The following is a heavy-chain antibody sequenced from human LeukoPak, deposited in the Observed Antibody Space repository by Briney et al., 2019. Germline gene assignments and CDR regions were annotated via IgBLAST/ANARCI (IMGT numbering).Heavy chain of an antibody. D-gene: IGHD3-22*01. CDR2: IIPILGIA. J-gene: IGHJ4*02. CDR1: GGTFSSYA. Sequence: SVKVSCKASGGTFSSYAISWVRQAPGRGLEWMGRIIPILGIANYAQKFQGRVTITADKSTSTAYMELSSLRSEDTAVYYCASGLPPPNYYDSSGYDTTFDYWGQGTLVTVSS. V-gene: IGHV1-69*04. CDR3: ASGLPPPNYYDSSGYDTTFDY.